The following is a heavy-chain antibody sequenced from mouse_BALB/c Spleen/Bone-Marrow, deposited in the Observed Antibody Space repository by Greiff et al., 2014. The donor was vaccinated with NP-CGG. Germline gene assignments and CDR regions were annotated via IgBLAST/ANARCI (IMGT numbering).Heavy chain of an antibody. CDR1: GFNIKDYY. J-gene: IGHJ2*01. D-gene: IGHD2-14*01. V-gene: IGHV14-1*02. Sequence: EVQLQQSGAELVRPGALVKLSCKASGFNIKDYYMHWVKQRPEQGLEWIGWIDPENGNTIYDPKFQGKASITADTSPNTAYLQLSSLTSEDTAVYYCVAYYRYEYYFDYWGQGTTLTVPS. CDR2: IDPENGNT. CDR3: VAYYRYEYYFDY.